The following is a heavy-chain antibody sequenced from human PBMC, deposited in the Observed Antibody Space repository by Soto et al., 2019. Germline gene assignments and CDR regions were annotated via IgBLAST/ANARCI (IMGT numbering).Heavy chain of an antibody. D-gene: IGHD3-22*01. CDR1: GYSFTPYW. Sequence: GESLNISCKGFGYSFTPYWIGWVRQMPGRGLECMGIIYPGDSDTRYSPSFQGQVTISADKSISTAYLQWSSLKASDTAMYYCARQYYYDSSGYYAHIGFDYWGQGTLVTVSS. CDR2: IYPGDSDT. V-gene: IGHV5-51*01. J-gene: IGHJ4*02. CDR3: ARQYYYDSSGYYAHIGFDY.